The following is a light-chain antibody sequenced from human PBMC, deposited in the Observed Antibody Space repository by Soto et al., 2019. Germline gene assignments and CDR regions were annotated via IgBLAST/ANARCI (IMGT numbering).Light chain of an antibody. CDR1: QSVSSSN. CDR3: LQHNSYPWT. CDR2: GAS. J-gene: IGKJ1*01. V-gene: IGKV3-20*01. Sequence: ERVLTQARGTLSLSPGERATLSCRASQSVSSSNLAWYQQKPGQAPRLLIYGASSRATGIPDRFSGSGSGTEFTLTISSLQPEDFATYYRLQHNSYPWTFGQGTKVDIK.